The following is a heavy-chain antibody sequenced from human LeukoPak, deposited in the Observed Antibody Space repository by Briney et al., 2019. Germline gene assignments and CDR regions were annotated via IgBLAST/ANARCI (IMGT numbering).Heavy chain of an antibody. CDR1: GFXYSSHA. V-gene: IGHV3-23*01. CDR2: ISGSGGNT. J-gene: IGHJ5*02. CDR3: AKVTSWSFT. D-gene: IGHD2-2*01. Sequence: GGSLRLSCAASGFXYSSHAMSWARQAPGKGLEWVSVISGSGGNTYYADSVKGRFTISRDNSKDTLFLQMNSLRAEDTAVYYCAKVTSWSFTWGQGTLVTVSS.